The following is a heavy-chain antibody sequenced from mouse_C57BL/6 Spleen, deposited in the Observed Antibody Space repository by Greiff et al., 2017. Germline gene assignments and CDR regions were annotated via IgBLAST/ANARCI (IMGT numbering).Heavy chain of an antibody. D-gene: IGHD4-1*01. CDR3: ARERTGTDYAMDY. CDR2: IYPRSGNT. CDR1: GYTFTSYG. Sequence: VQLQQSGAELARPGASVKLSCKASGYTFTSYGISWVKQRTGQGLEWIGEIYPRSGNTYYNEKFKGKATLTADKSSSTAYMELRSLTSEDSAVYFCARERTGTDYAMDYWGQGTSVTVSS. J-gene: IGHJ4*01. V-gene: IGHV1-81*01.